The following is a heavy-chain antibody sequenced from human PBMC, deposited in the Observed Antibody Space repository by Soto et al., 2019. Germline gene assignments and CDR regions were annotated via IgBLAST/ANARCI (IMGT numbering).Heavy chain of an antibody. D-gene: IGHD6-13*01. CDR3: ARDRVAAAGPTYYYYGMDV. J-gene: IGHJ6*02. V-gene: IGHV3-66*02. CDR1: GFTVSSKY. Sequence: GGSLRLSCAASGFTVSSKYMTWVRQAPGKGLEWVSLIQSGGTTYYADSVKGRFTISRDNSKNTLYLQMNSLRAEDTAVYYCARDRVAAAGPTYYYYGMDVWGQGTTVTVSS. CDR2: IQSGGTT.